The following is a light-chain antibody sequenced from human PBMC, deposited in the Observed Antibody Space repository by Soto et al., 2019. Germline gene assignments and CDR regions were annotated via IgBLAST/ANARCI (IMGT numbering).Light chain of an antibody. CDR2: AAS. CDR3: QQSRTTAYT. Sequence: DIDMTQAPSSLSASVGDRVTITCRAGQDVVNYLNWYQQKPGKAPRLLIYAASSLQSGVPSRFGGSGSGTTFTLTITDIQPEDVATYYCQQSRTTAYTFAQGTKVDIK. V-gene: IGKV1-39*01. J-gene: IGKJ2*01. CDR1: QDVVNY.